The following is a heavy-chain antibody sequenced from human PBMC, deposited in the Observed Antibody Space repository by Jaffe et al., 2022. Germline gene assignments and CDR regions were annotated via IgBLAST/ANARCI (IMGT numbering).Heavy chain of an antibody. CDR3: ARSSYSGSGSYYGSFDY. D-gene: IGHD3-10*01. CDR2: INGDGSTT. CDR1: GFTFSNYW. J-gene: IGHJ4*02. V-gene: IGHV3-74*01. Sequence: EVQVVESGGGLVQPGGSLRLSCAASGFTFSNYWMHWVRQSPGKGLQWVSRINGDGSTTTYADSVKGRFTISRDNAKNTLYLQMNSLRAEDTAVYYCARSSYSGSGSYYGSFDYWGQGTLVTVSS.